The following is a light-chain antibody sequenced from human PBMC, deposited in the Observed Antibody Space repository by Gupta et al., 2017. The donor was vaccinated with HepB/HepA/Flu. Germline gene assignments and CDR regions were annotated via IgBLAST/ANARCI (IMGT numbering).Light chain of an antibody. Sequence: EIQMTQSPSSRSASVGDRVTPTCRASQSIGSYLNWYQQKQGKAPNLLVYAASSLESGFPSRCSGSGSGTDFTITIPSLQPEDIASYYCQQGYTIPSFGGGTKVEIK. CDR1: QSIGSY. CDR2: AAS. J-gene: IGKJ4*01. V-gene: IGKV1-39*01. CDR3: QQGYTIPS.